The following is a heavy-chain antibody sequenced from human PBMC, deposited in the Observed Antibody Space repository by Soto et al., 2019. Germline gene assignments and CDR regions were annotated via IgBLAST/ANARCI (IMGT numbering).Heavy chain of an antibody. Sequence: GEPLKISGTGSGYSVTSYWIGWVRQMPGKGLEWMGIIYPGDSDTRYSPSFQGQVTISADKSISTAYLQWSSLKASDTAMYYCARLSVRWAPTDYWGQGTLVTVS. CDR1: GYSVTSYW. J-gene: IGHJ4*02. CDR2: IYPGDSDT. CDR3: ARLSVRWAPTDY. V-gene: IGHV5-51*01. D-gene: IGHD4-17*01.